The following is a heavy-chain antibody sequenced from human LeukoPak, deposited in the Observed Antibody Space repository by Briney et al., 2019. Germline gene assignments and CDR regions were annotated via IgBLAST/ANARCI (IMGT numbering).Heavy chain of an antibody. D-gene: IGHD3-10*01. CDR2: ISSSSSYI. Sequence: GGSLRLSCAASGFTFSSYGMHWVRQAPGKGLEWVSSISSSSSYIYYADSVKGRFTISRDNAKNSLYLQMNSLRAEDTAVYYCARDVGDPYFDYWGQGTLVTVSS. CDR3: ARDVGDPYFDY. CDR1: GFTFSSYG. J-gene: IGHJ4*02. V-gene: IGHV3-21*01.